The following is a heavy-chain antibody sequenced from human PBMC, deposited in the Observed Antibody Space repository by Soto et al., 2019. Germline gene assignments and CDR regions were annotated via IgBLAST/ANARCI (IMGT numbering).Heavy chain of an antibody. Sequence: QVQLVQSGAEVKKPGSSVKVSCKASGGTFSSYTISWVRQAPGQGLEWMGRIIPILGIANYAQKFQGRVTITADKSTSTAYMELSSLRSDDTAVYYCARRRKDIFTGPVKDDAFDIWGSGTMVTVAS. J-gene: IGHJ3*02. CDR1: GGTFSSYT. D-gene: IGHD3-9*01. CDR3: ARRRKDIFTGPVKDDAFDI. V-gene: IGHV1-69*02. CDR2: IIPILGIA.